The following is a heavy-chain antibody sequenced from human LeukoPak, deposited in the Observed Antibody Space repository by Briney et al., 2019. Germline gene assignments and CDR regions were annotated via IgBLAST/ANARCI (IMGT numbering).Heavy chain of an antibody. Sequence: GGSLRLSCTVSGFTVSSNSMNWVRQAPGKGLEWVSSISSSSSYIYYADSVKGRFTISRDNAKNSLYLQMNGLRAEDTAVYYCARVGGIVVVYFDYWGQGTLVTVSS. V-gene: IGHV3-21*01. CDR3: ARVGGIVVVYFDY. CDR1: GFTVSSNS. J-gene: IGHJ4*02. CDR2: ISSSSSYI. D-gene: IGHD3-22*01.